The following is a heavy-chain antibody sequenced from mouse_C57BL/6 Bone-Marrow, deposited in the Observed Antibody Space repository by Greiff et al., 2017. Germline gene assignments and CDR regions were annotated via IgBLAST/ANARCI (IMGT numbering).Heavy chain of an antibody. CDR3: ARESGYDEGPSHYYAMDY. CDR2: SRNKANDYTT. CDR1: GFTFSDFY. V-gene: IGHV7-1*01. J-gene: IGHJ4*01. D-gene: IGHD3-1*01. Sequence: EVKLMESGGGLVQSGRSLRLSCATSGFTFSDFYMEWVRQAPGKGLEWIAASRNKANDYTTEYSASVKGRFIVSRDTSQSILYLQMNALRAEDTAIYYCARESGYDEGPSHYYAMDYWGQGTSVTVSS.